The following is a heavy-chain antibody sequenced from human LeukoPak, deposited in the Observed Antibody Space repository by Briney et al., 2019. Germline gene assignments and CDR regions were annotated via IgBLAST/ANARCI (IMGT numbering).Heavy chain of an antibody. V-gene: IGHV4-34*01. Sequence: SSETLSLTCAVYGGSFSGYYWSWIRQPPGKGLEWIGEINHSGSTNYNPSLKSRVTISVDTSKNQFSLKLSSVTAADTAVYYCARGSSYGTPSDFDYWGQGTLVTVSS. D-gene: IGHD5-18*01. CDR1: GGSFSGYY. J-gene: IGHJ4*02. CDR3: ARGSSYGTPSDFDY. CDR2: INHSGST.